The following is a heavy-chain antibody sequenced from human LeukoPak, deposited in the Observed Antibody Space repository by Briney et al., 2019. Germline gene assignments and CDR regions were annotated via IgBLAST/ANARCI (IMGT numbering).Heavy chain of an antibody. CDR1: GGSISSSSYY. D-gene: IGHD3-22*01. J-gene: IGHJ4*02. Sequence: SETLSLTCTVSGGSISSSSYYWGWLRQPPGKGLEWIGSIYHSGSTNYSPSLKSRVTISVDTSKNQFSLKLSSVTAADTAVYFCAREDYYNSGGYYLDYWGQGTLVTVSS. CDR3: AREDYYNSGGYYLDY. V-gene: IGHV4-39*07. CDR2: IYHSGST.